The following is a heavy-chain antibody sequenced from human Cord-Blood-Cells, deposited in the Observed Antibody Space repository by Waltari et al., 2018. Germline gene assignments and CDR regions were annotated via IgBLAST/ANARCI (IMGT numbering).Heavy chain of an antibody. Sequence: QVQLVQSGAEVKKPGASVKVSCKASGYTFTGYYMHWVRQAPGQGLEWMGWINPNSGGTNYAQKFQGRVTMTRDTSISTAYLELRRLRADDTAVYYCARERVTYSSSSEAFDIWGQGTMVTVSS. CDR1: GYTFTGYY. V-gene: IGHV1-2*02. CDR3: ARERVTYSSSSEAFDI. J-gene: IGHJ3*02. CDR2: INPNSGGT. D-gene: IGHD6-6*01.